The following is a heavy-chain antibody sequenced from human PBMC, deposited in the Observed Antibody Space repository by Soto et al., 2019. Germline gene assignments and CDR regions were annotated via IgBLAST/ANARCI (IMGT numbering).Heavy chain of an antibody. Sequence: SETLSLTCAVYGGSFSGYYWNWIRQPPGKGLEWIGEINHSGSTNYNPSLKSRVTISVDTSKNQFSLKLSSVTAADTAVYYCARDLYYYGSGSGYFDYWGQGTLVTVSS. D-gene: IGHD3-10*01. CDR3: ARDLYYYGSGSGYFDY. V-gene: IGHV4-34*01. CDR2: INHSGST. J-gene: IGHJ4*02. CDR1: GGSFSGYY.